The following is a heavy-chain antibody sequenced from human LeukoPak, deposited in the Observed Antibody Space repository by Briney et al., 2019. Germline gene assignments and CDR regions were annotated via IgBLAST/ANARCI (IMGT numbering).Heavy chain of an antibody. CDR3: ARDLARGYSYGYNAFDI. CDR2: ITAGNGNT. J-gene: IGHJ3*02. CDR1: GYTFSSCG. Sequence: ASVKVSFKASGYTFSSCGIGRVRQAPRQGLEWMGWITAGNGNTNYAQKVQGRVTMTTDTSTSTAYMELRSLRSDDTAVYFCARDLARGYSYGYNAFDIWGQGTMVTVSS. D-gene: IGHD5-18*01. V-gene: IGHV1-18*01.